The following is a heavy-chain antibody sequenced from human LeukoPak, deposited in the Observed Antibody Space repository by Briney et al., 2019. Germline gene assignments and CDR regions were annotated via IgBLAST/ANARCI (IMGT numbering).Heavy chain of an antibody. CDR2: IYPGDSDT. V-gene: IGHV5-51*01. J-gene: IGHJ4*02. CDR3: ARRASSYYYFEY. D-gene: IGHD6-13*01. Sequence: GESLKISCKGSGYSFTNYWIAWVRQMPGKGLEWMVIIYPGDSDTRYDPSFQGQVTISADKSISTAYLQWSSLKASDTAMYYCARRASSYYYFEYWGQGTLVTVSS. CDR1: GYSFTNYW.